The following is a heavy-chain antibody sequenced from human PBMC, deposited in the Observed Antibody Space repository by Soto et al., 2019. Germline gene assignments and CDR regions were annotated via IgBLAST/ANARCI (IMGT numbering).Heavy chain of an antibody. CDR2: IYSSGNT. V-gene: IGHV4-4*07. CDR3: ARGQRFSDWFDP. Sequence: PSETLSLTCSISGGTISGSYWTWIRQPAGKGLEWIGRIYSSGNTKHNPSLQSRVTMSLDTSNNQFSLRLTSVTAADTAVYYCARGQRFSDWFDPWGQGTLVAVSS. D-gene: IGHD3-3*01. J-gene: IGHJ5*02. CDR1: GGTISGSY.